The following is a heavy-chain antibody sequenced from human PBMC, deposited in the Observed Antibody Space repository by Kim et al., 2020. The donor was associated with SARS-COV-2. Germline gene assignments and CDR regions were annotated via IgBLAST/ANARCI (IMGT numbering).Heavy chain of an antibody. CDR3: TNAGIGWFFGS. Sequence: GGSLRLSCVDSGLSFSNYGMNWVRQAPGKGLEWVSGISVNGGNTHYADSVKGRFTISRDNSKNTLYLQMNSLRAEDMALYYCTNAGIGWFFGSWGQGTLFTVSS. CDR1: GLSFSNYG. CDR2: ISVNGGNT. J-gene: IGHJ4*02. V-gene: IGHV3-23*01. D-gene: IGHD3-10*01.